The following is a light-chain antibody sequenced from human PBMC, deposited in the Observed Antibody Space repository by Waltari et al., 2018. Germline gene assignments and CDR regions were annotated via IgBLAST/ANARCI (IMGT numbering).Light chain of an antibody. CDR2: RNN. CDR1: NSNVGSNS. CDR3: AAWNYSLDGHVL. V-gene: IGLV1-44*01. Sequence: QSVLTQPPSASGTPGQRVTISCSGSNSNVGSNSVNWYQQVPGTAPQLLIYRNNQRPSGVPDRFSGSKSGTSASLAISGLQSEDEADYYCAAWNYSLDGHVLFGGGTKLTVL. J-gene: IGLJ2*01.